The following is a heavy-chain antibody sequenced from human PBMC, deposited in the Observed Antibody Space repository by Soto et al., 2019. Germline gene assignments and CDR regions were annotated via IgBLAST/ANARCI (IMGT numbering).Heavy chain of an antibody. D-gene: IGHD3-10*01. J-gene: IGHJ5*02. Sequence: QVQLVQSGAEVKKPGSSVEVSCKASGGTFSSYAISWVRQSPGQGLEWMGGIIPIFGTANYAQKFQGRVTVTADESTGTAHMELSSLRSEDTAVYYCAKDLYYGSGDGNWFDPWGQGALVTVSS. V-gene: IGHV1-69*12. CDR1: GGTFSSYA. CDR3: AKDLYYGSGDGNWFDP. CDR2: IIPIFGTA.